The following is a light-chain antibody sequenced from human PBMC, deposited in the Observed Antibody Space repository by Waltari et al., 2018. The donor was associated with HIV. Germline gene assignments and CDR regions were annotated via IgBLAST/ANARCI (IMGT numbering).Light chain of an antibody. CDR2: ATS. V-gene: IGKV1-12*01. CDR1: HPINSW. CDR3: QQANSFPWT. Sequence: DIQMTPFPSFVSASVGDRVTITCRASHPINSWLTWYQQKPGKAPELLIYATSSLQSGVPSRFSGSGSGTNFTLTINSLQTEDFATYFCQQANSFPWTFGRGTKVELK. J-gene: IGKJ1*01.